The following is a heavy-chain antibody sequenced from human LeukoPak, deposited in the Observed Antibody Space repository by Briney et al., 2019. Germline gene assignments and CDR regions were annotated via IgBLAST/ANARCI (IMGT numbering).Heavy chain of an antibody. J-gene: IGHJ5*02. Sequence: GGSLRLSCAASEFTFFTYWMSWVRQAPGKGLVWVSRINSDGINTSYADSVKGRFTISRDNAKNTLNLQMNSLRAEDTAVYYCARDLGQYYDTSDNWFDPWGQGTLVTVSS. CDR1: EFTFFTYW. V-gene: IGHV3-74*01. CDR2: INSDGINT. D-gene: IGHD3-22*01. CDR3: ARDLGQYYDTSDNWFDP.